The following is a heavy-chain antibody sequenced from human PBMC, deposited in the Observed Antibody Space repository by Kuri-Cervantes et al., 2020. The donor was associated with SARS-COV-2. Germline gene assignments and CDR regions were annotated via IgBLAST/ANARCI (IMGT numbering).Heavy chain of an antibody. CDR1: GGSFSGYY. CDR2: IYYSGST. Sequence: LSLTCAVYGGSFSGYYWSWIRQPPGKGLEWIGYIYYSGSTNYNPSLKSRVTISVDTSKNQFSLKLSSVTAADTAVYYCARLGYYYGSGSPYFDYWGQGTLVTVSS. D-gene: IGHD3-10*01. V-gene: IGHV4-59*01. CDR3: ARLGYYYGSGSPYFDY. J-gene: IGHJ4*02.